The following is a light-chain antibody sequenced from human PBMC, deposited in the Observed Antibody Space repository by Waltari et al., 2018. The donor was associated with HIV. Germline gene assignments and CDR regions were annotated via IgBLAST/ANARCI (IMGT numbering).Light chain of an antibody. V-gene: IGLV1-40*01. CDR2: GYN. CDR1: SSNIGAGLD. J-gene: IGLJ3*02. Sequence: QSVLTQSPSVSGAPGQRVTISCTGTSSNIGAGLDVPWYQHLPGTAPKLLIFGYNHQPAGVPDRFSGFMSGTSASLAITWLQADDEAYYYCQSYDSGLRGWVFGGGTKLTVL. CDR3: QSYDSGLRGWV.